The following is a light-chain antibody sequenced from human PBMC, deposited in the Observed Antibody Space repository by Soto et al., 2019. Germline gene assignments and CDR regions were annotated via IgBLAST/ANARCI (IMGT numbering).Light chain of an antibody. V-gene: IGLV2-23*02. CDR1: SSDVGSHNF. J-gene: IGLJ3*02. CDR3: CSAAGSLTWV. CDR2: GVR. Sequence: QSALTQPASVSGSPGQSITISCTGTSSDVGSHNFVSWYQQYPGKAPKLMIYGVRERPSGVSNRFSGSKSGNTASLTISGLQAEDEADYYCCSAAGSLTWVFGGGTKLTVL.